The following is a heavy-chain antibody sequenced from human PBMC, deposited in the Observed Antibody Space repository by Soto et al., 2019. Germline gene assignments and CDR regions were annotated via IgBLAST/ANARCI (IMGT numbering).Heavy chain of an antibody. CDR1: GFTFSTYA. Sequence: PGGSLRLSCAASGFTFSTYAMSWVRQAPGKGLEWVSVTVGSGDSTYYADSVKGRFTISRDNSKSTLYLQMNSLRAEDTAVYYCAKRYSYGWYDFDYWGQGTLVTVSS. CDR3: AKRYSYGWYDFDY. CDR2: TVGSGDST. V-gene: IGHV3-23*01. J-gene: IGHJ4*02. D-gene: IGHD6-19*01.